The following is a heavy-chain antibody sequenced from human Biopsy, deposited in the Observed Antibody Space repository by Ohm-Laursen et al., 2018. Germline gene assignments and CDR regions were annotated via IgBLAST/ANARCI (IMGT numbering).Heavy chain of an antibody. Sequence: SLRLSCAATGFSLRNYTINWVRQAPGKGLEWVSSISRSTSHILYAETLKGRFTSSRDNAKNSVYLQMNSLRAEDTGVHYCARGRSHLLPDHDWFDPWGQGTLVTVSS. CDR3: ARGRSHLLPDHDWFDP. CDR2: ISRSTSHI. CDR1: GFSLRNYT. V-gene: IGHV3-21*06. J-gene: IGHJ5*02. D-gene: IGHD1-14*01.